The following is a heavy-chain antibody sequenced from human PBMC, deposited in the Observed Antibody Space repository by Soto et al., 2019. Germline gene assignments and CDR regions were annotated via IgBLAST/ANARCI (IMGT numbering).Heavy chain of an antibody. D-gene: IGHD2-2*01. V-gene: IGHV3-30-3*01. CDR3: ARARLDTPALEY. CDR2: MSYDGSDK. Sequence: QVQLVESGGGVVQPGRSLRLSCAASGFSFRSYAMHWVRQAPGKGLEWVAVMSYDGSDKDYADSVKGRFTISRGNSKNTLYLQMSSLRAEDTAVYYCARARLDTPALEYWGQGTLVTVSS. J-gene: IGHJ4*02. CDR1: GFSFRSYA.